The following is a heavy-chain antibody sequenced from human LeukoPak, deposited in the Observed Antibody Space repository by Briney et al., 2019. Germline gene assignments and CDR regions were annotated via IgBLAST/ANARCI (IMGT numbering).Heavy chain of an antibody. Sequence: GGSLRLSCAASGFTFSSYGMHWVRQAPGKGLEWVAVISFDGGNKYYADSVKGRFTISRNNSKNTLYLQMNSLRAEDAAVYYCAKDLGTGYSSGWYPLYFDYWGQGTLVTVSS. D-gene: IGHD6-19*01. CDR3: AKDLGTGYSSGWYPLYFDY. CDR2: ISFDGGNK. CDR1: GFTFSSYG. J-gene: IGHJ4*02. V-gene: IGHV3-30*18.